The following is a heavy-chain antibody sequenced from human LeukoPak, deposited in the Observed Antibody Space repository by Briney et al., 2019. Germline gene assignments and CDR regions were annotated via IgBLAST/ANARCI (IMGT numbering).Heavy chain of an antibody. CDR2: ISGSAGTT. J-gene: IGHJ4*02. CDR3: AKRAGYYIDY. CDR1: GFTFSSYS. Sequence: PGGSLRLSCAASGFTFSSYSMNWVRQAPGKGLEWVSDISGSAGTTYYADSVKGRFTISRDNYKNTLYLQMKSLRVEDTAVYYCAKRAGYYIDYWGQGTLVTVSS. V-gene: IGHV3-23*01. D-gene: IGHD3-9*01.